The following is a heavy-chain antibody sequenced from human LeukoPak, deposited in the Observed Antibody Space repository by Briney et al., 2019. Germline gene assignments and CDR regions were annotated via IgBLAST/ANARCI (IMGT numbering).Heavy chain of an antibody. D-gene: IGHD3-9*01. CDR2: MKDDGNEI. V-gene: IGHV3-7*03. J-gene: IGHJ4*02. CDR3: TTEFDILTGRRFGY. Sequence: GGSLRLSCTASGFTFKNYRMTWVRQAPGKGLEWVASMKDDGNEIQYVDSVKGRFTISRDNAKNSLYLQMNSLKTEDTAVYYCTTEFDILTGRRFGYWGQGTLVTVSS. CDR1: GFTFKNYR.